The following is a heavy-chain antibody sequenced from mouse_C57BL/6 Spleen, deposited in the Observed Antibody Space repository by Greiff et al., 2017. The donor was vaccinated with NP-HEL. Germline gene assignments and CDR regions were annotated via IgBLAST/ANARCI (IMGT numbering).Heavy chain of an antibody. CDR3: ARGGRWFAY. V-gene: IGHV1-69*01. J-gene: IGHJ3*01. D-gene: IGHD3-3*01. CDR1: GYTFTSYW. CDR2: IDPSDSYT. Sequence: QVQLQQPGAELVMPGASVKLSCKASGYTFTSYWMHWVKQRPGQGLEWIGEIDPSDSYTNYNQKFKGKSTLTVDKSSSTAYMQLSSLTSEDSAVYYCARGGRWFAYWGQGTLVTVSA.